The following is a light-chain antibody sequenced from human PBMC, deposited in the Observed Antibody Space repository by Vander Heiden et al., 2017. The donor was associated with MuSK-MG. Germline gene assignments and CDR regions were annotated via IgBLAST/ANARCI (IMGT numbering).Light chain of an antibody. V-gene: IGLV2-14*01. J-gene: IGLJ2*01. CDR3: SSYTSNKIRG. Sequence: QSALTQPASVSGSPGQSITISCTGTISDVGGYNYVSWYQQHPGKAPKLMIYEVSNRPSGVSNRFSGSKSGNTASLTISGLQAEDEADYYCSSYTSNKIRGFGGGTKVTGL. CDR2: EVS. CDR1: ISDVGGYNY.